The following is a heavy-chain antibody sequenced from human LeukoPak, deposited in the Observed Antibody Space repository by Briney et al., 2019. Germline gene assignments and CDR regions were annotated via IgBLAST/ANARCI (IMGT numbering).Heavy chain of an antibody. V-gene: IGHV4-34*01. CDR2: INHSGST. Sequence: GSLRLSCAASGFTFSSYWMHWIRQPPGKGLEWIGEINHSGSTNYNPSLKSRVTISVDTSKNQFSLKLSSVTAADTAVYYCARGHLYCSSTSCYTRASRYYYYMDVWGKGTTVTVSS. D-gene: IGHD2-2*02. CDR1: GFTFSSYW. CDR3: ARGHLYCSSTSCYTRASRYYYYMDV. J-gene: IGHJ6*03.